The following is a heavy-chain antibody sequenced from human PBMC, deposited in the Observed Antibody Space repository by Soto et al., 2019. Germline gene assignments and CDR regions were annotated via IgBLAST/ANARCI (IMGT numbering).Heavy chain of an antibody. V-gene: IGHV5-10-1*01. CDR3: VYYCARGGGYDSFDF. CDR1: GYSFTSYW. D-gene: IGHD2-15*01. J-gene: IGHJ4*02. Sequence: GESLKISCKGSGYSFTSYWISWVRQMPGKGLEWMGRIDPSDSYTNYSPSFQGHVTISADKSISTAYLQWSSRKASDTAADKAVYYCARGGGYDSFDFWDQGIQVTVSS. CDR2: IDPSDSYT.